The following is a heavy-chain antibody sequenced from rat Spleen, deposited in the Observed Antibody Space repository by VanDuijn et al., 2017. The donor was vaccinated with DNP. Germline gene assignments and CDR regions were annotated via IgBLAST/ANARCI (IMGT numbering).Heavy chain of an antibody. CDR1: GFSLTNYH. CDR3: TRPNYGYY. J-gene: IGHJ2*01. CDR2: IQSGGSR. Sequence: QVQLKESGPGLVQPSQTLSLTCTVSGFSLTNYHVYWIRQSPGKGLEWMGRIQSGGSRDYNSALKSRLSISRDTSKSQVFLKMNSLQTEDTAIYFCTRPNYGYYWGQGVMVTVSS. V-gene: IGHV2-19*01. D-gene: IGHD1-11*01.